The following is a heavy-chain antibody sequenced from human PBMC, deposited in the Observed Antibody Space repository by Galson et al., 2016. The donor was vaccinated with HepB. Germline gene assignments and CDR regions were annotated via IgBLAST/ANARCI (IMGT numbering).Heavy chain of an antibody. CDR1: GFTFSNHC. Sequence: SLRLSCAASGFTFSNHCMTWVRQAPGQGLEWVANIQQDGGEKYYVDSVKGRFTISRDNAKNSLYLQMSNLRAEDTAVYYCARGAGAGYWGQGTLVTVSS. V-gene: IGHV3-7*03. D-gene: IGHD3-10*01. J-gene: IGHJ4*02. CDR2: IQQDGGEK. CDR3: ARGAGAGY.